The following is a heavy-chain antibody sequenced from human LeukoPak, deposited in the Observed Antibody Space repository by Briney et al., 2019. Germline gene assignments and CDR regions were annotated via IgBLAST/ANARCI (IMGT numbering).Heavy chain of an antibody. D-gene: IGHD3-22*01. CDR3: AKDRYDSTTEVDY. Sequence: PGGSLRLSCTASGFTFNKYTMNWVRQVPGKGLEWVSGISSSGGRTYYADSVKGRFTISRDNSGNTVFLQMNSLRVEDTAIYYCAKDRYDSTTEVDYWGQGTLVTVSS. J-gene: IGHJ4*02. V-gene: IGHV3-23*01. CDR1: GFTFNKYT. CDR2: ISSSGGRT.